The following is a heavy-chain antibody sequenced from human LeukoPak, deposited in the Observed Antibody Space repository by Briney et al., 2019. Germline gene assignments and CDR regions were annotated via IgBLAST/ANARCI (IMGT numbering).Heavy chain of an antibody. D-gene: IGHD3-16*01. CDR2: ISYDGSNK. Sequence: GRSLRLSCAASGFTFSSYAMHWVRQAPGKGLEWVAVISYDGSNKYYADSVKGRFTISRDNSRNTLYLQMNSLRAEDTAVYYCASSGDVSPRAFDIWGQGTMVTVSS. CDR3: ASSGDVSPRAFDI. J-gene: IGHJ3*02. V-gene: IGHV3-30-3*01. CDR1: GFTFSSYA.